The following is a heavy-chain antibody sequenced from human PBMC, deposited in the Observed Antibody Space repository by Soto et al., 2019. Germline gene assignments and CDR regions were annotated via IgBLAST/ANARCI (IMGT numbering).Heavy chain of an antibody. CDR2: ISGSGGST. CDR3: AKEREYCTNGVCYWYFDY. Sequence: EVQLLESGGGLVQPGGSLRLSCAASGFTFSSYAMSWVRQAPGKGLEWVSAISGSGGSTYYADSVKGRFTISRDNSENTLYLQMNSLRAEDTAVYYCAKEREYCTNGVCYWYFDYWGQGTLVTVSS. CDR1: GFTFSSYA. D-gene: IGHD2-8*01. V-gene: IGHV3-23*01. J-gene: IGHJ4*02.